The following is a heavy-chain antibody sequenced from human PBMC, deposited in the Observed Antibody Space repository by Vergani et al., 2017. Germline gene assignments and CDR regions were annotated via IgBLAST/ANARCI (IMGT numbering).Heavy chain of an antibody. CDR3: ARGDYGILTGYRY. Sequence: QVQVVQSGAEVKKSGASVKVSCKTSGYTFSNYYMHWVRQAPGQGLEWTGIINPSGGHTNYARKFQGRVNMTRDTSTSTVYMGLSSLRSEDTAIYYCARGDYGILTGYRYWGQGTLVTVSA. CDR1: GYTFSNYY. V-gene: IGHV1-46*03. D-gene: IGHD3-9*01. CDR2: INPSGGHT. J-gene: IGHJ4*02.